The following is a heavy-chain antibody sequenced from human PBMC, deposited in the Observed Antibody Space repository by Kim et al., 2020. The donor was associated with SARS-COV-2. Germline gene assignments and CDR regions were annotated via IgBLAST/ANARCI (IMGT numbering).Heavy chain of an antibody. CDR2: VFYSGST. D-gene: IGHD5-12*01. V-gene: IGHV4-39*07. CDR1: GGSVISSYYF. Sequence: SETLSLTCTVSGGSVISSYYFWGWIRQPPGKGLEWIGSVFYSGSTYYNPSLKSRVTMPVDPSKNQFSLKLSSVTAADTAVYYCARGVRDGYSEHYFDYWG. J-gene: IGHJ4*01. CDR3: ARGVRDGYSEHYFDY.